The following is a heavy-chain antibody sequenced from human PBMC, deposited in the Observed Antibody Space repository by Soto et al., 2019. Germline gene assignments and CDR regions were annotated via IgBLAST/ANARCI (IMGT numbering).Heavy chain of an antibody. Sequence: QVQLVQSGVEVKKPGSSVKVSCRASGDTFSSYTVNWVRQAPGRGLEWLGRIIPVLGTTDYAQKFKGRVTITADKSTNIVYMELSSLRSEDRAVYYCARRRYCGYDCYHKHYYGMDVWGQGTTVTVAS. CDR1: GDTFSSYT. V-gene: IGHV1-69*08. CDR3: ARRRYCGYDCYHKHYYGMDV. J-gene: IGHJ6*02. CDR2: IIPVLGTT. D-gene: IGHD2-21*02.